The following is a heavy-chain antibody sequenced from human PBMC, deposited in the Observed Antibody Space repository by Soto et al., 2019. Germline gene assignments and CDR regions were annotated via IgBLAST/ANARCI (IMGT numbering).Heavy chain of an antibody. CDR2: IKSTTDGGTT. J-gene: IGHJ4*02. V-gene: IGHV3-15*01. D-gene: IGHD2-15*01. Sequence: EVQLVESGGGLVKPGGSLRLSCAASGFTFNDVWMSWVRQAPGEGLEWVARIKSTTDGGTTDYAAPVKGRFTISRDDSINTLFLQMNSLKTEDTAVYYCTKDRRSGGRDPYFHYWGQGTLVTVSS. CDR3: TKDRRSGGRDPYFHY. CDR1: GFTFNDVW.